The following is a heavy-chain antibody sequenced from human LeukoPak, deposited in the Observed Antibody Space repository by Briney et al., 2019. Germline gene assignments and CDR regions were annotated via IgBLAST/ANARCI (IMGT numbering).Heavy chain of an antibody. V-gene: IGHV4-34*01. CDR1: GGSFSGYY. D-gene: IGHD3-22*01. J-gene: IGHJ4*02. Sequence: PSETRSLTCAVYGGSFSGYYWSWIRQPPGKGLEWIGEINHSGSTNYNPSLKSRVTISVDTSKNQFSLKLSSVTAADTAVYYCARHRANYYDSSGYYTFDYWGQGTLVTVSS. CDR3: ARHRANYYDSSGYYTFDY. CDR2: INHSGST.